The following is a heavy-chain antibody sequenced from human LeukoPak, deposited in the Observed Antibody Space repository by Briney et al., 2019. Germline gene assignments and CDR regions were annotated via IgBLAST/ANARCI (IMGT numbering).Heavy chain of an antibody. CDR1: GGSISSSSYY. CDR2: IYYSGST. D-gene: IGHD4-17*01. V-gene: IGHV4-39*01. J-gene: IGHJ5*02. CDR3: ARNATVTTLKRAYNWFDP. Sequence: SETLSLTCTVSGGSISSSSYYWGWLRQPPGEGLEWIGSIYYSGSTHYNPSLKSRVSISVDTSKNQFSLKLSSVTAADMAVYYCARNATVTTLKRAYNWFDPWGQGTLVTVSS.